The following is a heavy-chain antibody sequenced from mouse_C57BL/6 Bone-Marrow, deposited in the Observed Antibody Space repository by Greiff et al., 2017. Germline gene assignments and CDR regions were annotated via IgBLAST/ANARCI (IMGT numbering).Heavy chain of an antibody. Sequence: QVQLQQPGAELVKPGASVKLSCKASGYTFTSYWMQWVKQRPGQGLEWIGEIDPSDSYTNYNQKFKGKATLTVDTSSSTAYMQLSRLTSEDSAVYYCARGGVITRDWGQGTLVTVSA. CDR1: GYTFTSYW. V-gene: IGHV1-50*01. CDR3: ARGGVITRD. J-gene: IGHJ3*01. D-gene: IGHD1-1*01. CDR2: IDPSDSYT.